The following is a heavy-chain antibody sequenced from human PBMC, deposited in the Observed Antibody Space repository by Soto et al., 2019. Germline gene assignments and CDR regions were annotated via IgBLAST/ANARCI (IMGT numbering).Heavy chain of an antibody. J-gene: IGHJ4*02. CDR3: VRGGGGGQFDY. V-gene: IGHV3-11*06. CDR1: GVTFSDFH. Sequence: PXGSLRLSCEVAGVTFSDFHMSWIRQSPGKGLEWLSYISPKSNYKQYAESVKGRHTISRDNAKNSLSLQMNSLRVEDTAVYYCVRGGGGGQFDYWGQGTLVTVSS. CDR2: ISPKSNYK. D-gene: IGHD2-21*01.